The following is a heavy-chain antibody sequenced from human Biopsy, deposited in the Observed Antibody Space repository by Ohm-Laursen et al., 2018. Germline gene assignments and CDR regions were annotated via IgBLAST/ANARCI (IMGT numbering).Heavy chain of an antibody. Sequence: GTLSLTCTVSGASMTGYFWTWVRQPAGKGLEWIGHIYTIGDTTYDPSLESRVTMSLDTSKNQFSLKMTSLAAADTAVYFCAREDEGLLRALDLWGQGTMVTVSS. CDR3: AREDEGLLRALDL. CDR2: IYTIGDT. J-gene: IGHJ3*01. CDR1: GASMTGYF. V-gene: IGHV4-4*07. D-gene: IGHD3-3*01.